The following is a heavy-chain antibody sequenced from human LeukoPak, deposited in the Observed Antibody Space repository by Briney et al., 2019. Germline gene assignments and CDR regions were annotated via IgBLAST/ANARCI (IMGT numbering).Heavy chain of an antibody. CDR2: IHPNNGAT. V-gene: IGHV1-2*02. J-gene: IGHJ4*02. Sequence: GDSVKVSCNASGYTFTGSGWYLYWLRQAPGQGLECVGWIHPNNGATLYAQKFQGRVAMTTDTSISTAYMELSRLRPDDTAMYYCARDGPAQMVDFDYWGQGTLVTVSS. D-gene: IGHD3-10*01. CDR1: GYTFTGSGWY. CDR3: ARDGPAQMVDFDY.